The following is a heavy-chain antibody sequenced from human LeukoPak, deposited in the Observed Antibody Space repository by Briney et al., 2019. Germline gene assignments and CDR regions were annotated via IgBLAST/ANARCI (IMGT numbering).Heavy chain of an antibody. V-gene: IGHV4-30-4*08. CDR2: IYYSGTT. D-gene: IGHD6-13*01. CDR3: ARHDIAMGLQLVENRFDP. CDR1: GDSISTANYY. Sequence: PSETLSLTCLVSGDSISTANYYWSWIRQHPGQGLEWIGYIYYSGTTYYIPSLKSRVTMSVDTSKNQFSLKLSSVTAADTAVYYCARHDIAMGLQLVENRFDPWGQGTLVTVSS. J-gene: IGHJ5*02.